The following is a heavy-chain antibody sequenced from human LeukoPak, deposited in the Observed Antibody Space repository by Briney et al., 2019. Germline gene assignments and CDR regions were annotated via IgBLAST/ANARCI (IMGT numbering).Heavy chain of an antibody. V-gene: IGHV3-30*02. J-gene: IGHJ6*03. D-gene: IGHD1-26*01. CDR1: GFTFRAYA. CDR2: IRFDGNNI. Sequence: PGGSLRLSCAASGFTFRAYAMHWARQAPGKGLEWVAFIRFDGNNIHYADSVKGRFTISRDNAKNSLYLQMNSLRAEDTAVYYCARDPYSGSYGNYYYYFMDVWGKGTTVTISS. CDR3: ARDPYSGSYGNYYYYFMDV.